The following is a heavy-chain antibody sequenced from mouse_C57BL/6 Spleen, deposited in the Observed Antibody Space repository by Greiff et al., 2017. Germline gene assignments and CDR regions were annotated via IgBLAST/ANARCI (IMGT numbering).Heavy chain of an antibody. CDR2: ISDGGSYP. V-gene: IGHV5-4*01. CDR3: ARGDYDRAFDY. Sequence: EVQGVESGGGLVKPGGSLKLSCAASGFTFSSYAMSWVRQTPEKRLEWVATISDGGSYPYYPDNVKGRFTISRDNAKNNLYLQMSHLKSEDKAMYYCARGDYDRAFDYWGQGTTLTVSS. CDR1: GFTFSSYA. J-gene: IGHJ2*01. D-gene: IGHD2-4*01.